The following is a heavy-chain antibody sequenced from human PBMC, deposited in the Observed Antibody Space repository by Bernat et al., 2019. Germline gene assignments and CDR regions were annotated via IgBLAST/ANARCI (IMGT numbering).Heavy chain of an antibody. D-gene: IGHD3/OR15-3a*01. J-gene: IGHJ4*02. V-gene: IGHV4-34*01. Sequence: QVQLQQWGAGLLKPSETLSLTCAVYGGSFSGYYWSWIRQPPGKGLEWIGEINHSGSTNYNPSLKSRVTISVDTSKNQFSLKLSSVTAADTAVYYCARGPDKKDDIWPSHYTNVDSWGQGTLVTVSS. CDR2: INHSGST. CDR1: GGSFSGYY. CDR3: ARGPDKKDDIWPSHYTNVDS.